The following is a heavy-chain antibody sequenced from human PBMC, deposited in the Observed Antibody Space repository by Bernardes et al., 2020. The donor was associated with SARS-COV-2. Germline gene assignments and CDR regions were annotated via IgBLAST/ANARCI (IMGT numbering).Heavy chain of an antibody. J-gene: IGHJ4*02. CDR2: IWYDGSNK. CDR1: GFTFSSYG. V-gene: IGHV3-33*01. CDR3: ARDSGLGYYFDY. Sequence: GSLRLSCAASGFTFSSYGMHWVRQAPGKGLEWVAVIWYDGSNKYYADSVKGRFTISRDNSKNTLYLQMNSLRAEDTAVYYCARDSGLGYYFDYWGQGTLVTVSS. D-gene: IGHD3-16*01.